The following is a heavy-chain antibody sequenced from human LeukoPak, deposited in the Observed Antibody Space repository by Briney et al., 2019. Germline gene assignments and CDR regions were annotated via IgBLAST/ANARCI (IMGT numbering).Heavy chain of an antibody. CDR2: IYSGVST. V-gene: IGHV3-53*01. CDR3: AIGHSESYHYFDH. CDR1: GFTVSSNY. Sequence: PRGSLRLSCAVSGFTVSSNYMSSVRQAPGKGLGWVSVIYSGVSTYYADSVKGRSTISRDNSKNSLYLRVNSLRAEDTGVYYCAIGHSESYHYFDHWGQGTLVTVSS. D-gene: IGHD1-26*01. J-gene: IGHJ4*02.